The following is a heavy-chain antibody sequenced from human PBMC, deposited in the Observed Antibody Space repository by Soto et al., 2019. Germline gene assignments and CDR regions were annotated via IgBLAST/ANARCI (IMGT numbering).Heavy chain of an antibody. CDR3: ANLLHYGSGSYFDE. Sequence: GGSLRLSCAASGFTFSRSAMSWVRQAQGKGLEWVSAISGSGGSTYYADSVKGRFTISRDNSKNTLYLQMNSLRAEDTAVYYCANLLHYGSGSYFDEGGQGSLVTVSS. V-gene: IGHV3-23*01. CDR2: ISGSGGST. CDR1: GFTFSRSA. D-gene: IGHD3-10*01. J-gene: IGHJ4*02.